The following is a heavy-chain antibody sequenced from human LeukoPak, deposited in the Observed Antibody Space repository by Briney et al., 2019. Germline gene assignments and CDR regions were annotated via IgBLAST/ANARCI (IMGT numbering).Heavy chain of an antibody. CDR2: IYTSGST. V-gene: IGHV4-61*02. CDR3: ARDNPRHHDSSGFPS. D-gene: IGHD3-22*01. J-gene: IGHJ4*02. CDR1: GGSISSGSYY. Sequence: PSETLSLTCTVSGGSISSGSYYWSWIRQPAGMGLEWIGRIYTSGSTSYNPSLKSRITISMDTSKNQFSLRLSSVTAADTAVYYCARDNPRHHDSSGFPSWGQGTLVTVSS.